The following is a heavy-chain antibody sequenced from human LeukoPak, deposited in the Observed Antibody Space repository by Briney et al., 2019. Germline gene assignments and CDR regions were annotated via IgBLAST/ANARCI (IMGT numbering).Heavy chain of an antibody. CDR2: ISSSSSTI. V-gene: IGHV3-48*02. Sequence: GGSLRLSCAASGFTFSSYSMNWVRQAPGKGLEWVSYISSSSSTIYYADSVKGRFTISRDNAKNSLYLQMNSLRDEGTAVYYCARVRNYYYGMDVWGQGTTVTVSS. J-gene: IGHJ6*02. CDR3: ARVRNYYYGMDV. CDR1: GFTFSSYS.